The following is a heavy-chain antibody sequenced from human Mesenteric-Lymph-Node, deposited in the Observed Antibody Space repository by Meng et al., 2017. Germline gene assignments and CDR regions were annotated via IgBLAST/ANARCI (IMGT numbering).Heavy chain of an antibody. D-gene: IGHD1-26*01. CDR2: ISSSGSTI. CDR1: GFTFSSYE. Sequence: GESLKISCAASGFTFSSYEMNWVRQAPGKGLEWVSYISSSGSTIYYADSVKGRFTISRDNAKNSLYLQMNSLRAEDTAVYYCAREIVRTRGDALDVWGQGTMVTVSS. V-gene: IGHV3-48*03. J-gene: IGHJ3*01. CDR3: AREIVRTRGDALDV.